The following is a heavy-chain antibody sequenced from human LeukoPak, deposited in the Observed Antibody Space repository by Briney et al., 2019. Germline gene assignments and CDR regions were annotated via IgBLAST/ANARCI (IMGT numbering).Heavy chain of an antibody. CDR3: ARNFALDY. V-gene: IGHV3-53*01. J-gene: IGHJ4*02. Sequence: GGSLRLSCAASGFTVSSNYMTWVRQAPGKGLERVSVIYSGGSTYYADSVEGRFTISRDNSKNTLFLQMNSLRAEDTAVYYCARNFALDYWGQGTLVTVSS. CDR2: IYSGGST. CDR1: GFTVSSNY.